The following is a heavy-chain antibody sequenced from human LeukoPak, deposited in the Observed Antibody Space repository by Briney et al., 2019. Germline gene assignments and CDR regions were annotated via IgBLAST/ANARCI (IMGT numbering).Heavy chain of an antibody. CDR3: ARHSTASGYLNYFDY. J-gene: IGHJ4*02. D-gene: IGHD1-1*01. CDR1: AGSISSYY. Sequence: SETLSLTCTVSAGSISSYYWSWIRQPPGKGLEWIGYIYYSGSTNYNPSLKSRVTISVDTSKNQFSLKLSSVTAADTAVYYCARHSTASGYLNYFDYWGQGTLVTVSS. V-gene: IGHV4-59*08. CDR2: IYYSGST.